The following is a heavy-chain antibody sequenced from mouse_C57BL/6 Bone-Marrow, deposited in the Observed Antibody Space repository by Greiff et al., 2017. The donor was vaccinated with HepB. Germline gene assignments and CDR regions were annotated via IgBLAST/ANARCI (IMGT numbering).Heavy chain of an antibody. CDR2: INYDGSST. V-gene: IGHV5-16*01. CDR3: ARGTVVPSYYFDY. D-gene: IGHD1-1*01. J-gene: IGHJ2*01. Sequence: EVQLVESEGGLVQPGSSMKLSCTASGFTFSDYYMAWVRQVPEKGLEWVANINYDGSSTYYLDSLKSRFIISRDNAKNILYLQMSSLKSEDTATYYCARGTVVPSYYFDYWGQGTTLTVSS. CDR1: GFTFSDYY.